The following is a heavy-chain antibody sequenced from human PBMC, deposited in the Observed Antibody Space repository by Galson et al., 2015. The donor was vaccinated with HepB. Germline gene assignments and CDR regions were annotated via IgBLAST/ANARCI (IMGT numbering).Heavy chain of an antibody. J-gene: IGHJ6*02. V-gene: IGHV1-69*06. CDR1: GGTFSSYA. D-gene: IGHD4/OR15-4a*01. CDR3: GCSPPTKTHYYYYGMDV. CDR2: IIPIFGTA. Sequence: SVKVSCKASGGTFSSYAISWVRQAPGQGLEWMGGIIPIFGTANYAQKFQGRVTITADKSTSTAYMELSSLRSEDTAVYYCGCSPPTKTHYYYYGMDVWGQGTTVTVSS.